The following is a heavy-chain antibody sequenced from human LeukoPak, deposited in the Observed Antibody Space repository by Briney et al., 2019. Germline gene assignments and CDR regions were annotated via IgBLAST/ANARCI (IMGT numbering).Heavy chain of an antibody. V-gene: IGHV3-74*01. D-gene: IGHD3-22*01. J-gene: IGHJ1*01. CDR2: IESDGST. CDR3: ARAPSEIGGYYPEYFRH. Sequence: GGSLRLSCAASGFTFSSYWMHWVRQAPGKGLVWVSRIESDGSTNYADSVKGRFTISRDNAKNTVSLQMNSLRAEDTGVYYCARAPSEIGGYYPEYFRHWGQGTLVTASS. CDR1: GFTFSSYW.